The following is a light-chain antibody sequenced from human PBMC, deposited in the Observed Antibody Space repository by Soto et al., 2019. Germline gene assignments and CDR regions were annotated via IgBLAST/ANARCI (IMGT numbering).Light chain of an antibody. CDR3: EAWADSLNGYV. CDR1: TSNIGSNA. CDR2: SNN. V-gene: IGLV1-44*01. Sequence: QSLLLQPPSVSGTPGQRFTISCSGSTSNIGSNAVNLYQQLPGTAPTLLIYSNNQRPSGVPDRFSGSKSGTSASLAIRGLQSEDEADYYCEAWADSLNGYVFGTGTKVTVL. J-gene: IGLJ1*01.